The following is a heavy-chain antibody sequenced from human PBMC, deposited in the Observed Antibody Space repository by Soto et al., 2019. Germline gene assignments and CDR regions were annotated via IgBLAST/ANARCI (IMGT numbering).Heavy chain of an antibody. V-gene: IGHV4-34*01. CDR2: INHSGRT. J-gene: IGHJ6*02. CDR3: ARGRLRGMDV. Sequence: SETLSLTCAVYGGSFSGYYWSWIRQPPGKGLEWIGEINHSGRTNYNPSLKSRVTISVDTSKKQFSLKLSSVTAADTAVYYCARGRLRGMDVWGQGTTVTVSS. CDR1: GGSFSGYY. D-gene: IGHD3-10*01.